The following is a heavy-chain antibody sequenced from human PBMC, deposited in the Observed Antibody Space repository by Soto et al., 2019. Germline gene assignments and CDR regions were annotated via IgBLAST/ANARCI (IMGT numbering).Heavy chain of an antibody. Sequence: QVQLVQSGAEVKKPGSSVKVSCKASGGTFSSYAISWVRQAPGQGLEWMGGIIPIFGTANYAQKFQGRVTIPADKSTSTAYMELSSLRSEDTAVYYCALRMNCSGGSCYSYYYYSGMDVWGQGPTVTVSS. CDR3: ALRMNCSGGSCYSYYYYSGMDV. CDR1: GGTFSSYA. J-gene: IGHJ6*02. D-gene: IGHD2-15*01. CDR2: IIPIFGTA. V-gene: IGHV1-69*06.